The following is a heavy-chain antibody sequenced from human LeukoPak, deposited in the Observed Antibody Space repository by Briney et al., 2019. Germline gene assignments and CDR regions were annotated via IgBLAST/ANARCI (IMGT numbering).Heavy chain of an antibody. D-gene: IGHD3-3*01. J-gene: IGHJ4*02. CDR2: INSDGSST. CDR3: AKGVTIFGVNQKYYFDY. V-gene: IGHV3-74*01. CDR1: GFTFSSYW. Sequence: PGGSLRLSCAASGFTFSSYWMHWVRQAPGKGLVWVSRINSDGSSTSYADSVRGRFTISRDNAKNTLYLQMNSLRAEDTAVYYCAKGVTIFGVNQKYYFDYWGQGTLVTVSS.